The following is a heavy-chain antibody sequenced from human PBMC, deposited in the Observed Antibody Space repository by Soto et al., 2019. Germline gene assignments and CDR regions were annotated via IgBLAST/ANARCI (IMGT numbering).Heavy chain of an antibody. CDR1: GGSINSYY. D-gene: IGHD3-10*01. CDR2: IYYSGST. V-gene: IGHV4-59*01. CDR3: ARDRGANGAYFDY. Sequence: QVQLQESGPGLVKPSETLSLTCTVSGGSINSYYWSWIRQPPGKGLEWIGYIYYSGSTNYNPSLKSRVTISVDTSKKPFSLKLNSVTAADTAVYYCARDRGANGAYFDYWGQGTLVTVSS. J-gene: IGHJ4*02.